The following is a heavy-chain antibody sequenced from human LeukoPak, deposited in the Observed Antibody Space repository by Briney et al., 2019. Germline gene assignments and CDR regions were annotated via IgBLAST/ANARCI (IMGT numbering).Heavy chain of an antibody. V-gene: IGHV3-23*01. J-gene: IGHJ2*01. CDR3: AKDASNYFWYFDL. Sequence: QSGGSLRLSCAASGFTFSSYAMSWVRQAPGKGLEWVSAISGSGGSTYYADSVKGRFTISRDNSKNTLYLQMSSLRAEDTAVYYCAKDASNYFWYFDLWGRGTLVTVSS. CDR2: ISGSGGST. CDR1: GFTFSSYA. D-gene: IGHD1-1*01.